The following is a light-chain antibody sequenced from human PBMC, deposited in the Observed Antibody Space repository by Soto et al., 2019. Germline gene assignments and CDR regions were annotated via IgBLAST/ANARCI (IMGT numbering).Light chain of an antibody. CDR1: SSDVGAYDY. CDR3: SSHTSSGTRV. CDR2: DVT. J-gene: IGLJ1*01. Sequence: QSVLTQPASVSGSLGQSITISCTGTSSDVGAYDYVSWYQQYPGKVPKLIIYDVTYRPSGVSNRFSGSKAGNTASLTIAGLHAEDETYYYCSSHTSSGTRVFGTGTKLTVL. V-gene: IGLV2-14*03.